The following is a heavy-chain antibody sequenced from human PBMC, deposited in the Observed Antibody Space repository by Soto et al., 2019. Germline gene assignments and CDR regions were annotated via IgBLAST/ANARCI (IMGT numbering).Heavy chain of an antibody. V-gene: IGHV3-21*01. D-gene: IGHD5-12*01. CDR3: ARDPGGYDHDAFDI. Sequence: GGSLRLSCAASGFTFSSYSMNWVRQAPGKGLEWVSSISSSSSYIYYTDSVKGRFTISRDNAKNSLYLQMNSLRAEDTAVYYCARDPGGYDHDAFDIWGQGTMVTVSS. J-gene: IGHJ3*02. CDR2: ISSSSSYI. CDR1: GFTFSSYS.